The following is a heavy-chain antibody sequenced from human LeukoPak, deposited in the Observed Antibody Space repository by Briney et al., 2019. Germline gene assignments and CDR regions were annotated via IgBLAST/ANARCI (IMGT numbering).Heavy chain of an antibody. Sequence: RASVKVSCKASGGTFSSYAISWVRQAPGQGLEWMGGIIPIFGTANYAQKFQGRVTITADKSTSTAYMELSSLRSEDTAVYYCTRVKSEVGATLRGYFDYWGQGTLVTVSS. CDR2: IIPIFGTA. CDR3: TRVKSEVGATLRGYFDY. CDR1: GGTFSSYA. J-gene: IGHJ4*02. V-gene: IGHV1-69*06. D-gene: IGHD1-26*01.